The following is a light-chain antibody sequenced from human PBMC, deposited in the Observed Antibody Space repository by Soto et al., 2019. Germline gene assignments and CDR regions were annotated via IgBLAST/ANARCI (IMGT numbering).Light chain of an antibody. CDR3: SSYTSSSIDYV. CDR1: SSDVGGYNY. Sequence: QSALTQPASVSGSPGQSITISCTGTSSDVGGYNYVSWYQQHPGKAPKLMIYEVSNRPSGVSNRFSGSKSGNTASLTISGLQAEDEVDYYCSSYTSSSIDYVFGTGTNVTVL. V-gene: IGLV2-14*01. CDR2: EVS. J-gene: IGLJ1*01.